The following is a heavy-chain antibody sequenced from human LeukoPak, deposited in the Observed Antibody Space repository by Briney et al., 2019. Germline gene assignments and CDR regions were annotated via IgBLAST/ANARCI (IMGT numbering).Heavy chain of an antibody. CDR3: ARGTQWLVPTPFDY. D-gene: IGHD6-19*01. CDR1: GYTFTGYY. V-gene: IGHV1-18*04. Sequence: GASVKVSCKASGYTFTGYYMHWVRQAPGQGLEWMGWISAYNGNTNYAQKLQGRVTMTTDTSTSTAYMELRSLRSDDTAVYYCARGTQWLVPTPFDYWGQGTLVTVSS. J-gene: IGHJ4*02. CDR2: ISAYNGNT.